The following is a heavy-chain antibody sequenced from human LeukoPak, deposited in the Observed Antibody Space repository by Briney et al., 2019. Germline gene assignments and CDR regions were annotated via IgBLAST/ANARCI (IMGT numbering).Heavy chain of an antibody. CDR2: IKQDRSEK. V-gene: IGHV3-7*01. CDR3: ARDGPKMMRGAFDI. CDR1: GFTFSSYW. Sequence: GGSLRLSCAASGFTFSSYWMSWVRQAPGKGLEWVANIKQDRSEKYYVDSVKGRFTISRDNAKNSLYLQMNSLRAEDTAVYYCARDGPKMMRGAFDIWGQGTMVTVSS. J-gene: IGHJ3*02. D-gene: IGHD3-10*01.